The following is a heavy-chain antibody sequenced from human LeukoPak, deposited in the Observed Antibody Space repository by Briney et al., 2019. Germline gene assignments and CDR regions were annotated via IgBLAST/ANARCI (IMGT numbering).Heavy chain of an antibody. J-gene: IGHJ3*02. V-gene: IGHV4-59*01. CDR1: GGSISSYY. CDR3: AGAPRTTATTSEAFDI. CDR2: IYYSGST. Sequence: SETLSLTCTVSGGSISSYYWSWIRQPPGKGLEWIGYIYYSGSTNYNPSLKSRVTISVDTSKNQFSLKLSSVTAADTVVYYCAGAPRTTATTSEAFDIWGQGTMVTVSS. D-gene: IGHD4-17*01.